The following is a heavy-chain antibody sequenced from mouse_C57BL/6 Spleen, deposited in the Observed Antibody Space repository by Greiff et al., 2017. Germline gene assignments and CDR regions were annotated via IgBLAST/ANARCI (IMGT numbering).Heavy chain of an antibody. Sequence: QVQLQQPGAELLKPGASVELFCKASGYTFTSSWVPWGEQRPGRGLGWIGRIDPNSGGTKYNEKFKSKATLTVDKPSSTAYMQLSSLTSEDSAVYYCARTYYGSSSYYAMDYWGQGTSVTVSS. CDR2: IDPNSGGT. CDR3: ARTYYGSSSYYAMDY. V-gene: IGHV1-72*01. CDR1: GYTFTSSW. D-gene: IGHD1-1*01. J-gene: IGHJ4*01.